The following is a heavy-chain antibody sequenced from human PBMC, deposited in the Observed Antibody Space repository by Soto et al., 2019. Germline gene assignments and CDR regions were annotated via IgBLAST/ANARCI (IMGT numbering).Heavy chain of an antibody. CDR3: ARTDIVVVTAIQAFDY. Sequence: GESLKISCKGSGYSFTSYWISWVRQMPGKGLEWMGRIDPSDSYTNYSPSFQGHVTISADKSISTAYLQWSSLKASDTAMYYCARTDIVVVTAIQAFDYWGQGTLVTVSS. V-gene: IGHV5-10-1*01. CDR2: IDPSDSYT. D-gene: IGHD2-21*02. J-gene: IGHJ4*02. CDR1: GYSFTSYW.